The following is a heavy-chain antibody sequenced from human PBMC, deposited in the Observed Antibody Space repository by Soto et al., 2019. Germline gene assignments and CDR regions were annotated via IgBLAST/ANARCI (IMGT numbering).Heavy chain of an antibody. D-gene: IGHD4-17*01. J-gene: IGHJ4*02. CDR3: ARDGDYGGNSGVRPFDY. CDR2: ISSSSSYT. Sequence: PGGSLRLSCAASGFTFSDYYMSWIRRAPGKGLEWVSYISSSSSYTNYADSVKGRFTISRDNAKNSLYLQMNSLRAEDTAVYYCARDGDYGGNSGVRPFDYWGQGTLVTVSS. V-gene: IGHV3-11*06. CDR1: GFTFSDYY.